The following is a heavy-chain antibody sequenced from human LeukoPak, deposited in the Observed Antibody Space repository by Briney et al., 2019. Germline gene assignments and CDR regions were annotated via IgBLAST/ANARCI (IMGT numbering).Heavy chain of an antibody. D-gene: IGHD3-22*01. J-gene: IGHJ4*02. Sequence: PGGSLRLSCAASGFTFSSYAMSWVRQAPGKGLEGVSAISGSGGSTYYADSVKGGFTISRDNSKNTLYLQMNSLRAEDTAVYYCAKDPGRGWLSPYYFDYWGQGTLVTVSS. CDR2: ISGSGGST. CDR3: AKDPGRGWLSPYYFDY. V-gene: IGHV3-23*01. CDR1: GFTFSSYA.